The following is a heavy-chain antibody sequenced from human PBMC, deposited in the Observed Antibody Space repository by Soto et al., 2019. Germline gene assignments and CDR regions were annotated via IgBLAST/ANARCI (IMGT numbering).Heavy chain of an antibody. CDR1: GGSISSGGYY. CDR3: ARDQVIAARHGMDV. V-gene: IGHV4-31*03. CDR2: IYYSGST. Sequence: QVQLQESGPGLVKPSQTLSLTCTVSGGSISSGGYYWSWIRQHPGKGLEWIGYIYYSGSTYYNPSLKSRVTISVDTSKNPFSLKLSSVTAADTAVYYWARDQVIAARHGMDVWGQGTTVTVSS. D-gene: IGHD6-6*01. J-gene: IGHJ6*02.